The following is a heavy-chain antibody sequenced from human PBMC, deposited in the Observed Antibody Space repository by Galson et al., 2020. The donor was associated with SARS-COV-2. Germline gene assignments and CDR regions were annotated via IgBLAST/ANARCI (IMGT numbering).Heavy chain of an antibody. V-gene: IGHV3-33*08. Sequence: TGGSLRLSCAASGFTFSSYGMHWVRQAPGKGLEWVAVIWYDGSNKYYAASVKGRFTISRDNSKNTLYLQMNSLRAEDTAVYYCARADDFWSGYQHTDVDYYGMDVWGQGTTVTVSS. J-gene: IGHJ6*02. CDR2: IWYDGSNK. D-gene: IGHD3-3*01. CDR3: ARADDFWSGYQHTDVDYYGMDV. CDR1: GFTFSSYG.